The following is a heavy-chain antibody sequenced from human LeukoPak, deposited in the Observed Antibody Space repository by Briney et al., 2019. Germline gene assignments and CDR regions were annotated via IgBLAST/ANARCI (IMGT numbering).Heavy chain of an antibody. Sequence: GGSLRLSCAASGFTFSSYGMHWVRQAPGKGLEWVAFIRYDGSNKYYADSVKGRFTISRDNSKNTLYLQMNSLRAEDTAVYYCAKDPVWFGDQINWFDPWGQGTLVTVSS. CDR1: GFTFSSYG. CDR3: AKDPVWFGDQINWFDP. J-gene: IGHJ5*02. D-gene: IGHD3-10*01. CDR2: IRYDGSNK. V-gene: IGHV3-30*02.